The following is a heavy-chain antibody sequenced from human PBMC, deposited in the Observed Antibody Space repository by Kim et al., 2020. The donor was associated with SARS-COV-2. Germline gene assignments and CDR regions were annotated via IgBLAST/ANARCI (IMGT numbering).Heavy chain of an antibody. Sequence: GGSLRLFCTASGFTFGDYAMSWFRQAPGKGLEWVGFIRSKAYGGTTEYAASVKGRFTISRDDSKSIAYLQMNSLKTEDTAVYYCTSAKWEWLDNWFDPWGQGTLVTVSS. J-gene: IGHJ5*02. CDR2: IRSKAYGGTT. CDR1: GFTFGDYA. CDR3: TSAKWEWLDNWFDP. D-gene: IGHD3-3*01. V-gene: IGHV3-49*03.